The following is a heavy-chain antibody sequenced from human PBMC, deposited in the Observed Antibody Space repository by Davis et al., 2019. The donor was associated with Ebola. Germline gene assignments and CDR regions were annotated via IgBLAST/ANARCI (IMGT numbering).Heavy chain of an antibody. CDR1: GYTFTSYD. CDR2: MNPNSGNT. V-gene: IGHV1-8*01. Sequence: AASVKVSCKASGYTFTSYDINWVRQATGQGLEWMGWMNPNSGNTGYAQKFQGRVTMTRNTSISTAYMELGSLRSEDTAVYYCARGRIAAINWFDPWGQGTLVTVSS. D-gene: IGHD2-15*01. J-gene: IGHJ5*02. CDR3: ARGRIAAINWFDP.